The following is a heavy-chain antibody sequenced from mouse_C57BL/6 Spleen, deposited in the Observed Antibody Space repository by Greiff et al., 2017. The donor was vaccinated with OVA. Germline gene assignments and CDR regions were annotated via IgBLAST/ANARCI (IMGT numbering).Heavy chain of an antibody. Sequence: VQLQESGAELVKPGASVKLSCKASGYTFTSYWMHWVKQRPGRGLEWIGRIDPNSGGTKYNEKFKSKATLTVDKPSSTAYMQLSSLTSEDSAVYYCARPHYGSSYRNAMDYWGQGTSVTVSS. CDR3: ARPHYGSSYRNAMDY. CDR1: GYTFTSYW. D-gene: IGHD1-1*01. J-gene: IGHJ4*01. CDR2: IDPNSGGT. V-gene: IGHV1-72*01.